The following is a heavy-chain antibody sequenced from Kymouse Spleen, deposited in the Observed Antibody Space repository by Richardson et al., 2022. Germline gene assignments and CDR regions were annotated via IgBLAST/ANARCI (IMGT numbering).Heavy chain of an antibody. J-gene: IGHJ6*02. D-gene: IGHD2-2*02. Sequence: QVQLVQSGAEVKKPGASVKVSCKASGYTFTSYYMHWVRQAPGQGLEWMGIINPSGGSTSYAQKFQGRVTMTRDTSTSTVYMELSSLRSEDTAVYYCARALQVVPAAMNYYYYGMDVWGQGTTVTVSS. CDR3: ARALQVVPAAMNYYYYGMDV. CDR1: GYTFTSYY. V-gene: IGHV1-46*03. CDR2: INPSGGST.